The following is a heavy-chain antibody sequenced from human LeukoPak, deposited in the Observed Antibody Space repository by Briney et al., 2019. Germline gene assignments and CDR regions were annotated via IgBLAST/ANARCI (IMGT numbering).Heavy chain of an antibody. J-gene: IGHJ6*02. CDR2: ISGSGGST. V-gene: IGHV3-23*01. CDR1: GFTFSSYA. D-gene: IGHD5-18*01. Sequence: PGGSLRLSCAASGFTFSSYAMSWVRQAPGKGLEWVSAISGSGGSTYYADSVKGRFTISRDNSKNTLYLQMNSLRAEDTAVYYCAKGVYGYSYGEDYYYYYGMDVWGQGTTVTVSS. CDR3: AKGVYGYSYGEDYYYYYGMDV.